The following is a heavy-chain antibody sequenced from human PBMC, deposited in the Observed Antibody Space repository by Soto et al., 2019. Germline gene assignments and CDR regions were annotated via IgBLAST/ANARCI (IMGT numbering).Heavy chain of an antibody. CDR2: IAHDGHT. Sequence: VQLTESGTGLVRPSGTLFLTCDDSGGSITTSVLWNWVRQFPGRGLGWIVEIAHDGHTNYNPSLAGRVTMSVDLSNSQFSLYVASVNAADTAVYFCAGGRDYDYWVQGTLVTVSS. V-gene: IGHV4-4*02. D-gene: IGHD1-26*01. CDR3: AGGRDYDY. J-gene: IGHJ4*02. CDR1: GGSITTSVL.